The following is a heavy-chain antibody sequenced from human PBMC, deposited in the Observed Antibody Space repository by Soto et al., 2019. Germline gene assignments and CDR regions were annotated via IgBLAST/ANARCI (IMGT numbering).Heavy chain of an antibody. V-gene: IGHV4-31*03. J-gene: IGHJ4*02. CDR1: GGSISSGGYY. Sequence: SETLSLTCTVSGGSISSGGYYWTWIRQHPGKGLEWIGYIYYSGSTYYNPSLKSRVTISVDTSKNQFSLKLSSVTAADTAVYNSARVGVEPRLLFDYWGQGTLVTVSS. CDR2: IYYSGST. D-gene: IGHD3-10*01. CDR3: ARVGVEPRLLFDY.